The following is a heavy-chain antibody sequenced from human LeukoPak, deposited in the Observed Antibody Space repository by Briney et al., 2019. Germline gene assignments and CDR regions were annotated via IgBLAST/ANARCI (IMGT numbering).Heavy chain of an antibody. CDR2: ISYDGGNK. CDR3: ARMYSSGWSPFDY. Sequence: QPGGSLRLSCAAFGFTFSNYAMHWVRQAPGKGLEWVAIISYDGGNKYYADSVKGRFTISRDNSKNTLFLQMDSLRAEDTAVYYCARMYSSGWSPFDYWGQGTLVTVSS. V-gene: IGHV3-30-3*02. D-gene: IGHD6-19*01. J-gene: IGHJ4*02. CDR1: GFTFSNYA.